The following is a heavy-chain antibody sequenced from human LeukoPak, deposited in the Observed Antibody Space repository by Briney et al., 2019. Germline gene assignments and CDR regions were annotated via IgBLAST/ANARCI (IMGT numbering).Heavy chain of an antibody. Sequence: PSETLSLTCAVYGGSFSGYYWSWIRQPPGKGLEWIGEINHSGSTNYNPSLKSRVTISVDTSKNQFSLKLSSVTAADTAVYYCARMIAAAGITRFDYWGQGTLVTVSS. D-gene: IGHD6-13*01. CDR3: ARMIAAAGITRFDY. J-gene: IGHJ4*02. V-gene: IGHV4-34*01. CDR2: INHSGST. CDR1: GGSFSGYY.